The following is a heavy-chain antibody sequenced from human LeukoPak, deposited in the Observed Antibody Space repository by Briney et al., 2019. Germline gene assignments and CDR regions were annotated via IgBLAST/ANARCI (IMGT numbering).Heavy chain of an antibody. V-gene: IGHV3-64D*09. D-gene: IGHD3-22*01. CDR3: VNPGWYYDSSGYSYYFGMDV. CDR2: IVSNGDST. J-gene: IGHJ6*02. Sequence: GGSLRLSCSASGFTFSRYGMHWVRQAPGKGLEYVSAIVSNGDSTYYADSVKGRFTISRDNAKNTLYLQMSSLRPDDTAVYYCVNPGWYYDSSGYSYYFGMDVWGQGTTVTVSS. CDR1: GFTFSRYG.